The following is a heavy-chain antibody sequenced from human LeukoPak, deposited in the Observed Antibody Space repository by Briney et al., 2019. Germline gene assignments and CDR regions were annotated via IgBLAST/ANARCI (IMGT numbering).Heavy chain of an antibody. CDR3: ARPGGWPDTISPYYGMDV. CDR2: IIPILGIA. CDR1: GGTFSSYA. D-gene: IGHD5-18*01. Sequence: ASVKVSCKASGGTFSSYAISWVRQAPGQGLEWMGRIIPILGIANYAQKFQGRVTITADKSTSTAYMELSSLRSEDTAVYYCARPGGWPDTISPYYGMDVWGQGTTVTVSS. V-gene: IGHV1-69*04. J-gene: IGHJ6*02.